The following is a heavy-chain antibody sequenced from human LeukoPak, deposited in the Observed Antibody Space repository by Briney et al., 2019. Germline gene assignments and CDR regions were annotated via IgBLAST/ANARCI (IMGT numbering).Heavy chain of an antibody. CDR3: ARYSGTHSRNFDC. J-gene: IGHJ4*02. Sequence: KPSETLSLTCTVSGGSISGFHWSWIRQPPGKGLEWIGYIYHSGSTTYYPSLKSRVTISVDTSKNQFSLRLSSVTAADTAVYYCARYSGTHSRNFDCWGQGTLVTVSS. CDR1: GGSISGFH. D-gene: IGHD1-26*01. V-gene: IGHV4-59*08. CDR2: IYHSGST.